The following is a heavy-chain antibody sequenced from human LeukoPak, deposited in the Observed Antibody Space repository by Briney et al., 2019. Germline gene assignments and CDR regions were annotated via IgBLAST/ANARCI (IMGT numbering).Heavy chain of an antibody. CDR1: GGSFSGYY. CDR2: INHSGST. CDR3: ATFTVVGSGGQEGWFDP. V-gene: IGHV4-34*01. D-gene: IGHD6-19*01. J-gene: IGHJ5*02. Sequence: PSETLSLTCAVYGGSFSGYYWSWIRQPPGKGLEWIGEINHSGSTNYNPSLKSRVTISVDTSKNQFSLKLSNVTAADTAVYYCATFTVVGSGGQEGWFDPWGQGTLVTVSS.